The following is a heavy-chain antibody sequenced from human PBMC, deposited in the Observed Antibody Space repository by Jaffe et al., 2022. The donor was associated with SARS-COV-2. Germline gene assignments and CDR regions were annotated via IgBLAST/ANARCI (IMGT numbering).Heavy chain of an antibody. J-gene: IGHJ3*02. CDR2: IYTSGST. CDR3: ASRHYGGDPDAFDI. D-gene: IGHD2-21*02. V-gene: IGHV4-61*02. Sequence: QVQLQESGPGLVKPSQTLSLTCTVSGGSISSGSYYWSWIRQPAGKGLEWIGRIYTSGSTNYNPSLKSRVTISVDTSKNQFSLKLSSVTAADTAVYYCASRHYGGDPDAFDIWGQGTMVTVSS. CDR1: GGSISSGSYY.